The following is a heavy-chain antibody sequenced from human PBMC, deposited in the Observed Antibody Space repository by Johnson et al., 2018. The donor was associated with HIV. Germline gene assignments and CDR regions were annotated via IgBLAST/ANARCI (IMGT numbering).Heavy chain of an antibody. Sequence: QVQLMESGGGVVQPGRSLRLSCAASGFMFDGYAMHWVRQAPGKGLEWVAVIFFDGSNAYYSDSVKGRFTISRDNAKNTVSLQMNSLRGEDTAEYYCARDYRFRSFSSSPEAFDVWGQGTMVTV. D-gene: IGHD2-2*01. V-gene: IGHV3-30*04. J-gene: IGHJ3*01. CDR2: IFFDGSNA. CDR3: ARDYRFRSFSSSPEAFDV. CDR1: GFMFDGYA.